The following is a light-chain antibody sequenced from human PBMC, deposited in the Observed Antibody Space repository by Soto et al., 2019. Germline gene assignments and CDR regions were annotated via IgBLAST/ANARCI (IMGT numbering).Light chain of an antibody. V-gene: IGKV3-15*01. CDR1: QSVGNN. J-gene: IGKJ1*01. CDR3: QQCDDWPRT. Sequence: EIVLTQSPGSLSLSPGERATLSCRASQSVGNNLAWYQQKPGQAPRLLIHGASIRATGVSARFSGSGSGTEFTLTISSLQSEDFAVYYCQQCDDWPRTFGQGTKVDIK. CDR2: GAS.